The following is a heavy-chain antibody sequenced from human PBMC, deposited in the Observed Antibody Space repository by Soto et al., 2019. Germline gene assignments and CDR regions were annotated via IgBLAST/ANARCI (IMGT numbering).Heavy chain of an antibody. Sequence: ASVKVSCKASGYTFTGYYMHWVRRAPGQGLEWMGRINPNSGGTNYAQKFQGRVTMTRDTSISTAYMELSGLRSDDTAVYYCARDKDIVATIGRVYYGMDVWGQGTTVTVS. J-gene: IGHJ6*02. CDR1: GYTFTGYY. CDR3: ARDKDIVATIGRVYYGMDV. D-gene: IGHD5-12*01. CDR2: INPNSGGT. V-gene: IGHV1-2*06.